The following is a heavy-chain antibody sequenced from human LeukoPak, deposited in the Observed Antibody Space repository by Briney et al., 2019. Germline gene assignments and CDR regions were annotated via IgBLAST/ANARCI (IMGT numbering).Heavy chain of an antibody. CDR2: ISSSSSYI. V-gene: IGHV3-21*04. Sequence: GGSLRLSCAASGFTFSSYSMNWVRQAPGTGLEWVSSISSSSSYIYYADSVKGRFTISRDNAKNSLYLQMDSLRAEDTALYYCAKGGFGELLISSGFDYWGQGTLVTVSS. J-gene: IGHJ4*02. D-gene: IGHD3-10*01. CDR3: AKGGFGELLISSGFDY. CDR1: GFTFSSYS.